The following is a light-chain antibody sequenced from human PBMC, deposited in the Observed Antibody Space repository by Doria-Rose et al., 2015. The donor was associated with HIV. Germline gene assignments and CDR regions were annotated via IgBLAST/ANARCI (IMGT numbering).Light chain of an antibody. Sequence: EIVMTQSSESLGMSLGGRATLNCKSNQSPLYTSKNYLAWYQQKPGQPPKLLIYWASTRQSGFPARFGGSGSGTDFTLTISSLEAEDVAVYYCQQYYDTPSFGPGTTVDIK. CDR3: QQYYDTPS. CDR2: WAS. V-gene: IGKV4-1*01. J-gene: IGKJ3*01. CDR1: QSPLYTSKNY.